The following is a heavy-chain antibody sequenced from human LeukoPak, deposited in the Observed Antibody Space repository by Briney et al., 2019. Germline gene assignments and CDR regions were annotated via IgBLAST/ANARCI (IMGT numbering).Heavy chain of an antibody. CDR2: ISSSGSGGNT. D-gene: IGHD1-26*01. J-gene: IGHJ2*01. Sequence: GGSLRLSCTASGFIYSDYAMSWARQAPGKGLEWVAGISSSGSGGNTYYADSVKGRFTISRDTYKNILFLQMNTLRAEDTAIYYCAKDRTVGASYWYFDLWGRGTLVTVSS. V-gene: IGHV3-23*01. CDR3: AKDRTVGASYWYFDL. CDR1: GFIYSDYA.